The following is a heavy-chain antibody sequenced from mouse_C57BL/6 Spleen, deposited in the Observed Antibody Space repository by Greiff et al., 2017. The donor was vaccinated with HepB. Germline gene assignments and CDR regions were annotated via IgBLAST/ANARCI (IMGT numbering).Heavy chain of an antibody. Sequence: QVQLQQPGAELVKPGASVKLSCKASGYTFTSYWMQWVKQRPGQGLEWIGEIDPSDRYTNYNQKFKGKATLTVDTSSSTAYMQLSSLTSEDSAVYYCAGHYDYDRRFAYWGQGTLVTVSA. CDR3: AGHYDYDRRFAY. D-gene: IGHD2-4*01. V-gene: IGHV1-50*01. CDR2: IDPSDRYT. J-gene: IGHJ3*01. CDR1: GYTFTSYW.